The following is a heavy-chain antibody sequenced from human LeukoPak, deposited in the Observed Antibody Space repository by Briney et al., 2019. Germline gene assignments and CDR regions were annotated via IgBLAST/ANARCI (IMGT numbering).Heavy chain of an antibody. CDR2: IKQDGSEK. V-gene: IGHV3-7*01. D-gene: IGHD6-13*01. J-gene: IGHJ6*03. Sequence: GGSLRLSCAASGFTFSSYWMCWVRQAPGKGLEWVANIKQDGSEKYYVDSVKGRFAISRDNAKNSLYLQMNSLRAEDTAVYYCARNPGIAAAGTREYYYYMDVWGKGTTVTVSS. CDR1: GFTFSSYW. CDR3: ARNPGIAAAGTREYYYYMDV.